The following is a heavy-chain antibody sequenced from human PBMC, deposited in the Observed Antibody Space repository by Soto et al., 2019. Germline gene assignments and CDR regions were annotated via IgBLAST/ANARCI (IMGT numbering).Heavy chain of an antibody. D-gene: IGHD2-2*01. CDR2: IYYSGST. CDR3: ARGQYQLLSDYYYYMDV. CDR1: GGSIRSYY. V-gene: IGHV4-59*01. Sequence: SETLSLTCTVSGGSIRSYYWSWIRQPPGKGLEWIGYIYYSGSTNYNPSLKSRVTISVDTSKNQFSLKLSSVTAADTAVYYCARGQYQLLSDYYYYMDVWGKGTTVTVSS. J-gene: IGHJ6*03.